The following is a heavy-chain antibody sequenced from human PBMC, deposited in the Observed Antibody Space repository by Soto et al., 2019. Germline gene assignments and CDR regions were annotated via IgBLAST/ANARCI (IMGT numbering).Heavy chain of an antibody. CDR2: ITSDGKSK. Sequence: GGSLRLSCAASGFNFSNHWMHWVRQRPAEGLVWVSRITSDGKSKAYAESVKGRFAISRDNAKNTLYLQMNGLTAEDTAVHYCARESGDWPLNWFDPWGQGTLVTVSS. V-gene: IGHV3-74*01. CDR1: GFNFSNHW. D-gene: IGHD2-21*02. J-gene: IGHJ5*02. CDR3: ARESGDWPLNWFDP.